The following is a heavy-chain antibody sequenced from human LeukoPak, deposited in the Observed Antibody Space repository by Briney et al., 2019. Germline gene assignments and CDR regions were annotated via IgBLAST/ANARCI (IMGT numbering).Heavy chain of an antibody. Sequence: ASVKVSCKASGYTFTGYYMHWVRLAPGQGLEWMGWINPNSGGTNYAQKFQGRVTMTRDTSISTAYMELSRLRSDDTAVYYCARADIVVVPAASDWGQGTLVTVSS. CDR3: ARADIVVVPAASD. CDR2: INPNSGGT. J-gene: IGHJ4*02. CDR1: GYTFTGYY. V-gene: IGHV1-2*02. D-gene: IGHD2-2*01.